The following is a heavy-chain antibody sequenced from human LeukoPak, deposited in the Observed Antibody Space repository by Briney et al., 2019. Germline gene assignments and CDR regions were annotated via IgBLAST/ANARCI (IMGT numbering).Heavy chain of an antibody. V-gene: IGHV3-21*01. CDR3: ASTLPGTVAGDY. CDR1: GFTFSSYS. Sequence: GGSLRLSCAASGFTFSSYSMNWVRQAPGKGLEWVSSISSISSYIYYADSVKGRFTISRDNAKNSLYLQMNSLRAEDTAVYYCASTLPGTVAGDYWGQGTLVTVSS. CDR2: ISSISSYI. J-gene: IGHJ4*02. D-gene: IGHD6-19*01.